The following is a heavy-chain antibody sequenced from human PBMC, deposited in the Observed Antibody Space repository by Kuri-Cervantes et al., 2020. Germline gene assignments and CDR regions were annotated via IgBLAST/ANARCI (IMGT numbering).Heavy chain of an antibody. CDR2: IWYDGSNK. D-gene: IGHD4-17*01. J-gene: IGHJ4*02. CDR3: ASTGGDYGGYYFDY. V-gene: IGHV3-33*01. Sequence: GGSLRLSCAASGFTFSSYGMHWVRQAPGKGLEWVAVIWYDGSNKYYADSVKGRLTISRDNSKNTLYLQMNSLRAEDTAAYYCASTGGDYGGYYFDYWGQGTLVTVSS. CDR1: GFTFSSYG.